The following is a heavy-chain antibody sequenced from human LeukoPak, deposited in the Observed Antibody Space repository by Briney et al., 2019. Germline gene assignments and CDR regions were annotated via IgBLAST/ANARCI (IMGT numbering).Heavy chain of an antibody. CDR2: INWNSGNL. CDR1: GFTFDDYA. D-gene: IGHD3-22*01. V-gene: IGHV3-9*01. Sequence: PGGSLRLSCAASGFTFDDYAMHWVRQAPGKGLEWVSGINWNSGNLDYADSVKGRFTISRDNAKNTLYLQMNSLRAEDTAVYYCARESVGYYYDSSGYKDAFDIWGQGTMVTVSS. CDR3: ARESVGYYYDSSGYKDAFDI. J-gene: IGHJ3*02.